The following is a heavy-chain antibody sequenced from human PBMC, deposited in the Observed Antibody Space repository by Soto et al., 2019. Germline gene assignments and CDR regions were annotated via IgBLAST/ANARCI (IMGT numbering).Heavy chain of an antibody. CDR3: ARDLSHWSGYKTDHDAFDI. D-gene: IGHD3-3*01. CDR1: GGSISSYY. CDR2: IHYSGST. V-gene: IGHV4-59*01. Sequence: SETLCLTCTVSGGSISSYYWSWIRQPPGKGLEWIGYIHYSGSTNYNPSLKSRVTISVDTSKNQFSLKLSSVTAADTAVYYCARDLSHWSGYKTDHDAFDIWGQGTMVTVSS. J-gene: IGHJ3*02.